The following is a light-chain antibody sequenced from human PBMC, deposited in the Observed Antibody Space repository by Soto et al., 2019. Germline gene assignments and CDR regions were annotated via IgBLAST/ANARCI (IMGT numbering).Light chain of an antibody. J-gene: IGLJ1*01. Sequence: QSVLTQPPSVSAAPGQKVTISCSGSSSNIGNNYVSWYQQLPGTAPKLLIYDNNKRPSGIPDRFSGSKSGTSATQAITGLQTGDEADYYCGTWDSSLSAGVFGTGTKVTVL. V-gene: IGLV1-51*01. CDR3: GTWDSSLSAGV. CDR1: SSNIGNNY. CDR2: DNN.